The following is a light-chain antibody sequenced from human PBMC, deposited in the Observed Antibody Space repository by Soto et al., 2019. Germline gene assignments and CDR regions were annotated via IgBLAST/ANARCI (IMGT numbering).Light chain of an antibody. Sequence: EIVLTQSPGTLSLSPGERATLSCRATQYISSDYLAWYQQIPGQAPRLLLQGASIRAAGFPDRFSGSESGAVFTLIISRLEPEDFELYYCHHSAYSQCTCGPGTKVDIK. CDR2: GAS. CDR3: HHSAYSQCT. CDR1: QYISSDY. V-gene: IGKV3-20*01. J-gene: IGKJ3*01.